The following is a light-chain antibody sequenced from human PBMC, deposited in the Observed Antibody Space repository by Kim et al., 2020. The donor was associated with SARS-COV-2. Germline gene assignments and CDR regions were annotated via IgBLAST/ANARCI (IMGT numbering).Light chain of an antibody. Sequence: LAPGEEATLSCRASQSVGSPLAWFQQKPGQAPRLLIYDTSKRATGVPASFSGSGSGTDFTLTISTLEAEDFAVYFCHQRSSWPRTFGQGTKVEIK. CDR3: HQRSSWPRT. CDR1: QSVGSP. CDR2: DTS. J-gene: IGKJ1*01. V-gene: IGKV3-11*01.